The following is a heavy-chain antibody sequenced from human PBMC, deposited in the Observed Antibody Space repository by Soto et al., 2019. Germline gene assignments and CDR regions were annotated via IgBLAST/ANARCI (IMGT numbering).Heavy chain of an antibody. J-gene: IGHJ6*02. D-gene: IGHD3-16*01. V-gene: IGHV4-38-2*01. CDR2: IYHSGST. CDR3: ASCPLGEYYYAMVI. Sequence: PSETLSLTCSVSGYSISSGYYWGWIRQPPGKGLAWIVSIYHSGSTYYNPSLKSRVTISNNTSKNVFSLKFNSGTVAXPDGYYCASCPLGEYYYAMVIRRQRSNVTVSS. CDR1: GYSISSGYY.